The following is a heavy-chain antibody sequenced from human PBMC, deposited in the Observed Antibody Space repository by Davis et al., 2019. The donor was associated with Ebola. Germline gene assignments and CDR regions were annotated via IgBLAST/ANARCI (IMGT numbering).Heavy chain of an antibody. CDR2: INWNGGST. D-gene: IGHD6-19*01. CDR1: GFTFDDYG. V-gene: IGHV3-20*01. Sequence: GESLKISCAASGFTFDDYGMSWVRQAPGKGLEWVSGINWNGGSTGYADSVKGRFTISRDNAKNSLYLQMNSLRAEDTALYHCAKGQWLVKYYFDYWGQGTLVTVSS. CDR3: AKGQWLVKYYFDY. J-gene: IGHJ4*02.